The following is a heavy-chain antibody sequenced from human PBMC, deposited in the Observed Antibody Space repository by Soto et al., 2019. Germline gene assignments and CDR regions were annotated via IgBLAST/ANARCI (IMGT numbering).Heavy chain of an antibody. CDR2: FFCGGNT. CDR3: PRRYGRCFDY. Sequence: SEILSLTITVYCWPISSSTYYWCWMGQRPGKGLEWIASFFCGGNTYYDPPLKSRVTISVDTSKNQFSLKLSSVTAADTAVYYCPRRYGRCFDYWGLGTLVSVS. J-gene: IGHJ4*02. D-gene: IGHD3-10*01. CDR1: CWPISSSTYY. V-gene: IGHV4-39*01.